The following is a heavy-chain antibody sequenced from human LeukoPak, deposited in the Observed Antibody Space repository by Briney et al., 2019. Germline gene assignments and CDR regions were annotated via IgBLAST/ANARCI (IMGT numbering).Heavy chain of an antibody. CDR1: GYSFSSYW. D-gene: IGHD4-23*01. Sequence: GESLKISCQGSGYSFSSYWIGWVRQLPGKGLEWMGIIYPGDFDTRYTPSFQGQVTISADKSISTAYLQWSSLKASDTAMYYCARATDYGGKVWGYWGQGTLVIVSS. CDR2: IYPGDFDT. CDR3: ARATDYGGKVWGY. J-gene: IGHJ4*02. V-gene: IGHV5-51*01.